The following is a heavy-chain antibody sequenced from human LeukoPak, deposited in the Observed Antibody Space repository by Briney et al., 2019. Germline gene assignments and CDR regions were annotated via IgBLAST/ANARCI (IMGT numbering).Heavy chain of an antibody. CDR2: ISNVGSST. J-gene: IGHJ5*02. Sequence: GGSLRLSCAASGFTFSSSWMHWVGQAPGKGLVWVSRISNVGSSTNYADSVKGRFTISRDNAKNTLYLQMNSLRAEDTAVYYCARDYLGWFDPWGQGTLVTVSS. CDR1: GFTFSSSW. CDR3: ARDYLGWFDP. V-gene: IGHV3-74*01.